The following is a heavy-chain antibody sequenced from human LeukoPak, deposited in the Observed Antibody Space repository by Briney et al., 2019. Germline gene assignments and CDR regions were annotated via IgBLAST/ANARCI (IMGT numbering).Heavy chain of an antibody. V-gene: IGHV4-59*08. D-gene: IGHD3-10*01. J-gene: IGHJ4*02. CDR3: ARHYYGSGSYYSNFDY. CDR2: IYYSGST. Sequence: PSETLSLTCTVSGGSMSSYYWSWIRQPPGKRPEWIGYIYYSGSTNYNPSLESRVTISVDTSSNQFSLKLSSVTAADTAVYYCARHYYGSGSYYSNFDYWGQGTLVTVSS. CDR1: GGSMSSYY.